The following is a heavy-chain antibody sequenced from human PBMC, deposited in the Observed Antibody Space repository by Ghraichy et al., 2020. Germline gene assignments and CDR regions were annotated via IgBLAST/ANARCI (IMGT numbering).Heavy chain of an antibody. CDR2: INHSGST. Sequence: SETLSLTCAVYGGSFSGYYWSWIRQPPGKGLEWIGEINHSGSTNYNPTLKSRVTISVDTSKKQFSLKLSSVTAADTAVYYCARTDLYSYGTGVYWGQGTLVTVSS. CDR1: GGSFSGYY. J-gene: IGHJ4*02. V-gene: IGHV4-34*01. D-gene: IGHD5-18*01. CDR3: ARTDLYSYGTGVY.